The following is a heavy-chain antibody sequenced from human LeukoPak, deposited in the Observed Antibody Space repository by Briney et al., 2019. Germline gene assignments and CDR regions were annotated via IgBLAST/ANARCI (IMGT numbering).Heavy chain of an antibody. J-gene: IGHJ5*02. D-gene: IGHD3-22*01. CDR2: ISGSGGST. CDR1: GFTFSSYA. CDR3: AKDGFVGMYYYDSSGYYPNWFDP. V-gene: IGHV3-23*01. Sequence: GGSLRLSCAASGFTFSSYAMHWVRQAPGRGLEWVSAISGSGGSTYYADSVKGRFTISRDNSKNTLYLQMNSLRAEDTAVYYCAKDGFVGMYYYDSSGYYPNWFDPWGQGTLVTVSS.